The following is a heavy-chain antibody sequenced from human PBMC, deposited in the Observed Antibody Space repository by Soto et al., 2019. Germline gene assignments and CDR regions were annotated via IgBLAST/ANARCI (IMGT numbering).Heavy chain of an antibody. CDR1: GFAFSSHP. V-gene: IGHV3-23*01. D-gene: IGHD6-19*01. CDR3: AITPGWFAGMAV. J-gene: IGHJ6*02. CDR2: ISDGGDLT. Sequence: VGSLRLSCAASGFAFSSHPMSWVRQAPERGLEWVYGISDGGDLTYNADSVKGRFTITRDNSKNILFLQMTSLTSEDTAVYYCAITPGWFAGMAVWGQGTTVTVSS.